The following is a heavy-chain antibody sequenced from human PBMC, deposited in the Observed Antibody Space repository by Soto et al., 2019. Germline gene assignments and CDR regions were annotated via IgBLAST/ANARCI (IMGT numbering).Heavy chain of an antibody. CDR2: IIPILGIA. J-gene: IGHJ4*02. CDR3: TRWFGELLQDY. CDR1: GGTFSSNT. D-gene: IGHD3-10*01. V-gene: IGHV1-69*02. Sequence: SVKVSCKDSGGTFSSNTISWVRQAPGQGLEWMGRIIPILGIANYAQKFQGRVTITADKSTSTAYMELSSLRSEDTAVYYCTRWFGELLQDYWGQGTLVTVSS.